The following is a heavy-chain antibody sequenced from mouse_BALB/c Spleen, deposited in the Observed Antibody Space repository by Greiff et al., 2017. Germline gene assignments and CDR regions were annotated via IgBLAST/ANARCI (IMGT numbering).Heavy chain of an antibody. CDR1: GYTFTSYY. CDR2: INPSNGGT. CDR3: TRKGLITTVAPFAY. D-gene: IGHD1-1*01. Sequence: QVQLQQSGAELVKPGASVKLSCEASGYTFTSYYMYWVKQRPGQGLEWIGEINPSNGGTNFNEKFKSKATLTVDKSSSTAYMQLSSLTSEDSAVYYCTRKGLITTVAPFAYWGQGTLVTVSA. J-gene: IGHJ3*01. V-gene: IGHV1S81*02.